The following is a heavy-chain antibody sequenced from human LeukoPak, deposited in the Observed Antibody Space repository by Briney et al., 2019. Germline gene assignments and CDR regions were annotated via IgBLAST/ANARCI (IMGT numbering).Heavy chain of an antibody. CDR1: GGSFSGYY. Sequence: PSETLSLTCAVYGGSFSGYYWSWIRQPPGKGLEWIGEINHSGSTNYNPSLKSRVTISVDTSKNQFSLKLSSVTAADTAVYYCASQLGAFDIWGQGTMVTVSS. CDR2: INHSGST. J-gene: IGHJ3*02. V-gene: IGHV4-34*01. CDR3: ASQLGAFDI. D-gene: IGHD2-2*01.